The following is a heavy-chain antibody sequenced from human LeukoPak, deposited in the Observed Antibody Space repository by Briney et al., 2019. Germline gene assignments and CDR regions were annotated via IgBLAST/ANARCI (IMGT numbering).Heavy chain of an antibody. J-gene: IGHJ4*02. D-gene: IGHD3-22*01. V-gene: IGHV4-39*01. Sequence: WFRQPPGKGLEWIGSIYYSGSTYYNPSLKSRVTISVDTSKNQFSLKLSSVTAADTAVYYCARQVTTYYYDSSGYTIFDYWGQGTLVTVSS. CDR2: IYYSGST. CDR3: ARQVTTYYYDSSGYTIFDY.